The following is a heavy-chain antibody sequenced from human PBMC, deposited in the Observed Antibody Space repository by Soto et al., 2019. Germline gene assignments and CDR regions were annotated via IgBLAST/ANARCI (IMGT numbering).Heavy chain of an antibody. CDR3: ARGRDAASQFYSPHGMDV. V-gene: IGHV1-2*02. D-gene: IGHD2-15*01. Sequence: VSVKVACKAAGYNLGAYYTDCVLQTPGRGLGWVGLMDPLTGGTDYEERLRDRVTMTRETSINTAYMELRRLRSDDTAIYFCARGRDAASQFYSPHGMDVWGQRTTGTVSS. CDR1: GYNLGAYY. CDR2: MDPLTGGT. J-gene: IGHJ6*02.